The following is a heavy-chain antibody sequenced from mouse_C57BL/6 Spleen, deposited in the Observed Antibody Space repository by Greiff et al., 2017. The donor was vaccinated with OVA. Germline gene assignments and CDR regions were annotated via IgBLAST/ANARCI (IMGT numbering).Heavy chain of an antibody. CDR2: IDPSDSYT. Sequence: QVQLQQPGAELVMPGASVKLSCKASGYTFTSHWMHWVKQRPGQGLEWIGEIDPSDSYTNYNQKFKGKSTLTVDKSSSTAYMQLSSLTSEDSAVYYCAIITTVVGFDYWGQGTTLTVSS. D-gene: IGHD1-1*01. CDR3: AIITTVVGFDY. J-gene: IGHJ2*01. CDR1: GYTFTSHW. V-gene: IGHV1-69*01.